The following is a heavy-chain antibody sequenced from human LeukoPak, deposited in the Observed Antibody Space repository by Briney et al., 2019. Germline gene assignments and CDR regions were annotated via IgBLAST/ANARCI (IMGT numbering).Heavy chain of an antibody. CDR3: ASPRDLVGATLSVSAFDI. V-gene: IGHV1-2*02. CDR2: INPNSGGT. Sequence: GASVKVSCKASGYTFTGYYMHWVRQAPGQGLEWMGWINPNSGGTNYAQKFQGRVTMTRDTSISTAYMELSRLRSDDTAVYYCASPRDLVGATLSVSAFDIWGQGTMVTVSS. CDR1: GYTFTGYY. D-gene: IGHD1-26*01. J-gene: IGHJ3*02.